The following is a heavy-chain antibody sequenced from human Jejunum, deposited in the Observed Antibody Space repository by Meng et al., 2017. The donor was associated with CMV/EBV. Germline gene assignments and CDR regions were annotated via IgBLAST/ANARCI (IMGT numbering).Heavy chain of an antibody. CDR1: GYTFKYYA. D-gene: IGHD6-13*01. J-gene: IGHJ4*02. CDR2: STPDSGKT. CDR3: ARARDSGSWLFDY. V-gene: IGHV1-3*02. Sequence: GYTFKYYAIHWVRQAPGHRLQWMGCSTPDSGKTQYSREFQGRVTFTRDTSASTAYMVLSSLTSEDMAVYYCARARDSGSWLFDYWGQGSLVTVSS.